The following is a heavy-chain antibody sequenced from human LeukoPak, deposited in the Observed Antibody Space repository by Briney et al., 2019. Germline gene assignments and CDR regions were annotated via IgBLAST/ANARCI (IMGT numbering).Heavy chain of an antibody. CDR2: ISYDGSNK. V-gene: IGHV3-30*04. CDR3: AREGVKFSGYYSYFDY. D-gene: IGHD3-22*01. Sequence: GGSLRLSCAASGFTFSSYAMHWVRQAPGKGLEWVAVISYDGSNKYYADSVKGQFTISRDNSKNTLYLQMNSLRAEDTAVYYCAREGVKFSGYYSYFDYWGQGTLVTVSS. J-gene: IGHJ4*02. CDR1: GFTFSSYA.